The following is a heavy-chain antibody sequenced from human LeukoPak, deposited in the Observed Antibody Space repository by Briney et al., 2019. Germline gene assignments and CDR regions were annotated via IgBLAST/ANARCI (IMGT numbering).Heavy chain of an antibody. Sequence: ASVKVSCKASVPTFTSYAVNWVRQAPGQGLEWMGGFIPIYGSPTYAQKFQGRVSFTTDESTYTAYMELSNLRSDDTAVFFCAGFFYDTSGEAFDIWGQGTMVTVSS. J-gene: IGHJ3*02. V-gene: IGHV1-69*05. CDR1: VPTFTSYA. CDR2: FIPIYGSP. CDR3: AGFFYDTSGEAFDI. D-gene: IGHD3-22*01.